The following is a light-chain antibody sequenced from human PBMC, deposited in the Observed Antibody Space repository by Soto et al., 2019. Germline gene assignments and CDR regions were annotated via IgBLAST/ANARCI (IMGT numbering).Light chain of an antibody. CDR1: SSDVGGYNY. V-gene: IGLV2-14*01. CDR3: SSYTSSSTRV. J-gene: IGLJ2*01. Sequence: QYALTQPASVSGSRGQSITIYCTGTSSDVGGYNYVSWYQQHPGKAPKLMIYDVSNRPSGVSNRFSGSKSGNTASLTISGLQAEDEADSYCSSYTSSSTRVFGGGTKLTVL. CDR2: DVS.